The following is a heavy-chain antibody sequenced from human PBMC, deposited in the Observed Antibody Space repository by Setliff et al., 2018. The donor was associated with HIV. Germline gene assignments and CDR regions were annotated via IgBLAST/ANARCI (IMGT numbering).Heavy chain of an antibody. CDR1: GVSISNYY. D-gene: IGHD7-27*01. CDR3: ATHRRELGLHY. J-gene: IGHJ4*02. V-gene: IGHV4-4*07. CDR2: IYTSGST. Sequence: PSETLSLTCTVSGVSISNYYWSWIRQPAGKGLEWIGRIYTSGSTNYNPSLKSRVTISVDTSKSQFSLKLTSVTAADTALYYCATHRRELGLHYWGQGTPVTVSS.